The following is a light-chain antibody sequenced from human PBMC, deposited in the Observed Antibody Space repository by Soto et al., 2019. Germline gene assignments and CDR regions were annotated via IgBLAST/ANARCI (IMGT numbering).Light chain of an antibody. Sequence: DIQMTQSPSTLSASVGDRVTITCRASQSVSSWLAWYQQKPGKAPKLLIYDASSLESGVPSRFSGSGSGTEFALTISSLQPDDFATYYCQHYKSYFFTFGLGTKVEIK. CDR2: DAS. J-gene: IGKJ3*01. CDR3: QHYKSYFFT. CDR1: QSVSSW. V-gene: IGKV1-5*01.